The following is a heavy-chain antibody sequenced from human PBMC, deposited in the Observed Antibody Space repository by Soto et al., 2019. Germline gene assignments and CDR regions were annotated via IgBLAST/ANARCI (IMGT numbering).Heavy chain of an antibody. Sequence: GGSLRLSCAASGFTFSSYGMSWVRQAPGKGLEWVSAISGSGGSTYYADSVKGRFTISRDNSKNTLYLQMNSLRAEDTALYYCARDVDADFRTDFDYWGRGTLVTVSS. CDR1: GFTFSSYG. D-gene: IGHD4-17*01. CDR3: ARDVDADFRTDFDY. V-gene: IGHV3-23*01. J-gene: IGHJ4*02. CDR2: ISGSGGST.